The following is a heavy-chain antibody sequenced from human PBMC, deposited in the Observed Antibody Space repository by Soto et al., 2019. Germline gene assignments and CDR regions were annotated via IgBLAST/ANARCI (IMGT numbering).Heavy chain of an antibody. CDR1: GFTFSNYA. Sequence: GGSLRLSCAASGFTFSNYAMSWVRLAPGKGLEWVSAISGSGSSTYYADSVKGRFTISRDNSKNTLYLQVNSLRAEDTAVYYCAKDHWGSYSGQGTLVTVSS. J-gene: IGHJ4*02. D-gene: IGHD3-16*01. CDR2: ISGSGSST. CDR3: AKDHWGSY. V-gene: IGHV3-23*01.